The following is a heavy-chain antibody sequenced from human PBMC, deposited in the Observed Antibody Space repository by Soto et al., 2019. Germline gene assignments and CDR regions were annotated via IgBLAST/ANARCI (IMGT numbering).Heavy chain of an antibody. CDR3: ARGYCSGGNCYSGMDV. Sequence: ASVKVSCKASGGTFSTHAIIWVRQAPGHGLEWMGAIIPISGTTYYTQKFQGRVTITADEPTSTAFMELSSLKSEDAAMFYCARGYCSGGNCYSGMDVWGQGTMVTVSS. CDR2: IIPISGTT. D-gene: IGHD2-15*01. CDR1: GGTFSTHA. J-gene: IGHJ6*02. V-gene: IGHV1-69*13.